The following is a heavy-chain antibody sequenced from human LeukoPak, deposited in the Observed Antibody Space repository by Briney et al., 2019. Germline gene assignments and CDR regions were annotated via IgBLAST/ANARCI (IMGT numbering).Heavy chain of an antibody. CDR3: AWGTGYCSSTSCSSYYFDY. CDR1: GGTFSSYA. CDR2: IIPIFGTA. J-gene: IGHJ4*02. V-gene: IGHV1-69*13. D-gene: IGHD2-2*01. Sequence: SVKVSCKASGGTFSSYAISWVRQAPGQGLEWMGGIIPIFGTANYAQKFQGRVTITADESTSTAYMELSSLRSEDTAVYYCAWGTGYCSSTSCSSYYFDYWGQGTLVTVSS.